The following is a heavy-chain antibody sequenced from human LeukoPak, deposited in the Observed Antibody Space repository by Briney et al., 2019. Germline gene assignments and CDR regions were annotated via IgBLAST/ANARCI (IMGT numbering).Heavy chain of an antibody. V-gene: IGHV4-30-4*08. CDR1: GGPISSGGYY. Sequence: PSQTLSLTCTVSGGPISSGGYYWGGIRQPPGKGLEWVGGVFYSGSTYYNPSLKSRVTISVDTSKHQFSLKLSSVTAADTAVYYCARGSPVGSSWYVWGQGTLVTVSS. D-gene: IGHD6-13*01. CDR3: ARGSPVGSSWYV. J-gene: IGHJ4*02. CDR2: VFYSGST.